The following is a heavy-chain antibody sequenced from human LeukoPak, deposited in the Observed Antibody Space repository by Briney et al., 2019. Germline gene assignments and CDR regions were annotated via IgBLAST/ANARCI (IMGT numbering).Heavy chain of an antibody. J-gene: IGHJ5*02. CDR3: ARCGYVGSGHYYNWFDP. CDR2: ISPGDSAA. V-gene: IGHV5-51*01. D-gene: IGHD3-22*01. Sequence: GASLQISCQTSGSLFTNFWIAWVRPPPGKGLEWLGIISPGDSAALDNPSFQGHVTMSTARSINPAYLQWSSLQASDTAIYYCARCGYVGSGHYYNWFDPWGQGTLVTVAS. CDR1: GSLFTNFW.